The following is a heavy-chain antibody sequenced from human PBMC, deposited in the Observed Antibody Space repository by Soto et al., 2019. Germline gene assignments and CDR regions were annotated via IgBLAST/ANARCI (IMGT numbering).Heavy chain of an antibody. CDR2: VNPKSSFA. CDR3: VREDELVSGTTYYFFDY. Sequence: QVQLVQSGAEVKKPGASVKVSCKASGYTFINYDINWVRQAAGQGLEWMGWVNPKSSFAEFAQKFQGRVTMTRDTSVTTAYMELSSLTSEDTAVYYCVREDELVSGTTYYFFDYWGQGTPVTVSS. D-gene: IGHD1-1*01. J-gene: IGHJ4*02. V-gene: IGHV1-8*01. CDR1: GYTFINYD.